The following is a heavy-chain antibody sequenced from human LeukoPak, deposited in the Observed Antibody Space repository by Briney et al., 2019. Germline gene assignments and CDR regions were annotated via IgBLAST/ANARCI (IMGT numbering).Heavy chain of an antibody. V-gene: IGHV1-69*01. D-gene: IGHD2-15*01. CDR3: ARDRGCSGGSCYQDY. J-gene: IGHJ4*02. Sequence: SVKVSCKASGGTFSSYAISWVRQAPGQGLERMGGIIPIFGTANYAQKFQGRVTITADESTSTAYMELSSLRYEDTAVYYCARDRGCSGGSCYQDYWGQGTLVTVSS. CDR1: GGTFSSYA. CDR2: IIPIFGTA.